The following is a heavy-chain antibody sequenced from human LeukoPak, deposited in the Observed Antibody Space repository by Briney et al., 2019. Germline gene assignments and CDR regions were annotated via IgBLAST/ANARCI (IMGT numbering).Heavy chain of an antibody. CDR3: AREPSYSSSWYTSCDY. D-gene: IGHD6-13*01. Sequence: SETLSLTCTVSGGSISGYYWSWIRQTPGKGLEWIGYIYYSGSTNYNPSLKSRVTISVDTSKNQFSLKLSSVTAADTAVYYCAREPSYSSSWYTSCDYWGQGTLVTVSS. V-gene: IGHV4-59*12. CDR1: GGSISGYY. CDR2: IYYSGST. J-gene: IGHJ4*02.